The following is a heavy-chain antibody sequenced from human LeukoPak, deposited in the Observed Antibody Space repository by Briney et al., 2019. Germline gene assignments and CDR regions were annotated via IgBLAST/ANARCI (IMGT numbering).Heavy chain of an antibody. CDR1: GFTFSSYG. J-gene: IGHJ6*04. Sequence: GGSPRLSCAASGFTFSSYGMHWVRQAPGKGLEWVAVIWYDGSNKYYADSVKGRFTISRDNSKNTLYLQMNGERAEDTALDYCARDDLQVGMDVWGKGTTVTVSS. D-gene: IGHD4-11*01. CDR2: IWYDGSNK. CDR3: ARDDLQVGMDV. V-gene: IGHV3-33*01.